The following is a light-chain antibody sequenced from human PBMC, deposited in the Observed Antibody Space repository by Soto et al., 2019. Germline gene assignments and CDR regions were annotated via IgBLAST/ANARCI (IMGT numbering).Light chain of an antibody. V-gene: IGKV3-11*01. CDR1: QSVGSY. J-gene: IGKJ1*01. CDR3: QQRGNWPVT. Sequence: EIVLTQSPATLSLSPGERATLSCRASQSVGSYFAWYQQKPGQAPRLLIYDASNRATGIPARFSGSGSGTDFTLTSSRLEPDDFAVYYCQQRGNWPVTFGQGTRVDIK. CDR2: DAS.